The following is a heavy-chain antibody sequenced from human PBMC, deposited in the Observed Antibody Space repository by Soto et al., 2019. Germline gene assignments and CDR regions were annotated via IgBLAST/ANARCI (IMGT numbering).Heavy chain of an antibody. CDR3: AKSDGAEENDAFDI. Sequence: QVRLVQSGPEVRKPGASVKISCEASGYSFTGHYLHWVRQAPGHGLEWMGWINPNSVGTNYAQKFQDWISITRDKALSTVYMDLSSLRSEDTAMYYCAKSDGAEENDAFDIWGQGTMISAS. V-gene: IGHV1-2*04. J-gene: IGHJ3*02. CDR2: INPNSVGT. CDR1: GYSFTGHY. D-gene: IGHD3-16*01.